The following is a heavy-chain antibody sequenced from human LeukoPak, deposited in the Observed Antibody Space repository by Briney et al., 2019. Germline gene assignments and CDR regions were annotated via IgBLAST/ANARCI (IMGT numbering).Heavy chain of an antibody. V-gene: IGHV3-33*01. CDR3: ARLETFSYSFDY. J-gene: IGHJ4*02. CDR2: IWYDGSNK. Sequence: GGSLRLSCAASGFTFSSYGMHWVRQAPGKGLEWVAVIWYDGSNKYYADSVKGRFTISRDNSKNTLYLQMNSLRAEDTAVYYCARLETFSYSFDYWGQETLVTVSS. D-gene: IGHD1-26*01. CDR1: GFTFSSYG.